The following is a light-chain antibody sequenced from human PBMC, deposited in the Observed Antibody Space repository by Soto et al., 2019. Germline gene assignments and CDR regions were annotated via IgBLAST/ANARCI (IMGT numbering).Light chain of an antibody. Sequence: QSALTQPASVSGSPGQSITISCTTTSSYIGAYNYVSWYQQHTGKAPKLIIYDVTSRPSGVSNPFSGSKSGNTASLTISGVQAEDEADSFCSSHTFGSIVVFGGGTKLTVL. CDR3: SSHTFGSIVV. CDR2: DVT. CDR1: SSYIGAYNY. J-gene: IGLJ2*01. V-gene: IGLV2-14*03.